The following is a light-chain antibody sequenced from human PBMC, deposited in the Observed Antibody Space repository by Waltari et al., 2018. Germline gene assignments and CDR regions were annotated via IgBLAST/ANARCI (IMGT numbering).Light chain of an antibody. CDR3: SSYTSLTNLFVV. V-gene: IGLV2-14*03. CDR1: TSDIGYYNY. J-gene: IGLJ2*01. CDR2: DVN. Sequence: QSALTQPSSVSGSPGQSLTISCTGSTSDIGYYNYVSWYQQHPGKAPKLVIYDVNNRPAGISNRFSGSKAGNTASLAISGLQAEDEADYYCSSYTSLTNLFVVFGGGTKVTVL.